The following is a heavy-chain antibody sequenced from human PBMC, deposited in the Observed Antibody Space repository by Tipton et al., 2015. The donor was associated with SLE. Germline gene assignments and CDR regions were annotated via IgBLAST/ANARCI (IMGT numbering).Heavy chain of an antibody. CDR3: AREGLSYYDSSGYPLRV. CDR2: INHSGST. J-gene: IGHJ4*02. D-gene: IGHD3-22*01. V-gene: IGHV4-34*01. CDR1: GGSFSGYY. Sequence: TLSLTCAVYGGSFSGYYWSWIRQPPGKGLEWIGEINHSGSTNHNPSLKSRVTISVDTSKNQFSLKLSSVTAADTAVYYCAREGLSYYDSSGYPLRVWGQGTLVTVSS.